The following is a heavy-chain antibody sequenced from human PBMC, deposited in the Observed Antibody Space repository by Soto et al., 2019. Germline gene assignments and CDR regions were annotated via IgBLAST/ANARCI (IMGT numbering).Heavy chain of an antibody. CDR1: GGSISSSSYY. J-gene: IGHJ6*02. D-gene: IGHD6-19*01. CDR3: RTSTAVAGYYYYRMDV. V-gene: IGHV4-39*01. CDR2: IYYSGST. Sequence: SETLSLTCTVSGGSISSSSYYWGWIRQPPGKGLEWIGSIYYSGSTYYNPSLKSRVTISVDTSKNQFSLKLSAVTAADTAVYYCRTSTAVAGYYYYRMDVWGQGTMVTVSS.